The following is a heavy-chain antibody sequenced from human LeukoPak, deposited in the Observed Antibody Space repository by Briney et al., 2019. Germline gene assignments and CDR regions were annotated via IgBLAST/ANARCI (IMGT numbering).Heavy chain of an antibody. CDR2: MVGGDTA. V-gene: IGHV3-23*01. D-gene: IGHD5-24*01. CDR1: GFTFSTFA. CDR3: AKDLHYNDGRWEFDP. Sequence: GGSLRLSCAASGFTFSTFAMTWVRQAPGKGLEWVSGMVGGDTAYYAETVKGRFTISKDNSKKTVYIQMNSLRVEDTAIYYCAKDLHYNDGRWEFDPWGQGTLVTVSS. J-gene: IGHJ5*02.